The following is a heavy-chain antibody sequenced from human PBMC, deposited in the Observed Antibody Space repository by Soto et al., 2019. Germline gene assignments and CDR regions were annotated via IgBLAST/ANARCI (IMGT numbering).Heavy chain of an antibody. CDR3: ATRQVYYDSSGLDS. J-gene: IGHJ5*01. Sequence: QVQLVESGGGVVQPGRSLRLSCAASGFTFSSYGMHWVRQAPGKGLEWVAVISYDGSNKYYADSVKGRFTISRDNSKNTLYLQMNSLRAEDTAVYYCATRQVYYDSSGLDSWGQGTLVTVSS. V-gene: IGHV3-30*03. D-gene: IGHD3-22*01. CDR2: ISYDGSNK. CDR1: GFTFSSYG.